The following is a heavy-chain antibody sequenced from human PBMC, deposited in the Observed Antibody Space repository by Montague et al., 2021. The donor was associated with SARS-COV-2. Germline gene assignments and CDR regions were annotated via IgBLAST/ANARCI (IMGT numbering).Heavy chain of an antibody. CDR1: GGSFSGYY. CDR2: INQSGST. Sequence: SETLSLTCAVYGGSFSGYYWSWIRQPPEKGLEWIGEINQSGSTNNNPSLKSRVIISVDTSKNQFSLKLSSVTAADTAVYYCARRGNAAWVVTVSSELDYWGQGTLVIVSS. V-gene: IGHV4-34*01. D-gene: IGHD3-22*01. CDR3: ARRGNAAWVVTVSSELDY. J-gene: IGHJ4*02.